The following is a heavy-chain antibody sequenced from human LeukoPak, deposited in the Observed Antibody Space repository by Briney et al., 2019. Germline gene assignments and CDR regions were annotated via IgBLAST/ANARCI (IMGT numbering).Heavy chain of an antibody. J-gene: IGHJ4*02. Sequence: GGSLKLSCAASGFTFSAYAMYWVRQAPGKGLEYVSGISSNGGSSFYADSVKGRFTISRDNSKNTLYLQMSSLRAEDTAVYYCVKITSVTGGDCWGQGTRLTVSS. CDR1: GFTFSAYA. CDR3: VKITSVTGGDC. D-gene: IGHD1-1*01. V-gene: IGHV3-64D*09. CDR2: ISSNGGSS.